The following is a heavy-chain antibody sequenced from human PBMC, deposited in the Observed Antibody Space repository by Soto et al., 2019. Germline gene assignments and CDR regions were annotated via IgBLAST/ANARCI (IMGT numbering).Heavy chain of an antibody. V-gene: IGHV1-24*01. D-gene: IGHD6-19*01. CDR2: FDPEDGET. CDR1: GYTLTELS. CDR3: ATGQWLVSYFDY. J-gene: IGHJ4*02. Sequence: ASLKVSCKVSGYTLTELSMHWVRQAPGKGLEWMGGFDPEDGETIYAQKFQGRVTMTEDTSTDTAYMELSSLRSEDTAVYYCATGQWLVSYFDYWGQGTLVTVSS.